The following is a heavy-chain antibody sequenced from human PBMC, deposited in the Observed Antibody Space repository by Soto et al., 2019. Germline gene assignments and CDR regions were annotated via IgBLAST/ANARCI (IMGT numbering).Heavy chain of an antibody. V-gene: IGHV3-21*01. J-gene: IGHJ4*02. D-gene: IGHD3-3*01. CDR2: ISSSSSYI. CDR1: GFTFSSYS. CDR3: ARAQRTIFGVVITMYYFDY. Sequence: GGSLRLSCAASGFTFSSYSMNWVRQAPGKGLEWVSSISSSSSYIYYADSVKGRFTISRDNAKNSLYLQMNSLRAEDTAVYYCARAQRTIFGVVITMYYFDYWGQGTLVTVSS.